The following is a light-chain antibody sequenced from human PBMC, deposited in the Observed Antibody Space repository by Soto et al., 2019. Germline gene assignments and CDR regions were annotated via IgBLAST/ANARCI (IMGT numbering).Light chain of an antibody. V-gene: IGKV1-39*01. CDR2: GAS. CDR1: QTMNIF. CDR3: HQSHRSPRT. Sequence: DLQLTQSPSSLSASVGDRVTITCRASQTMNIFLNWYQQKPGKAPNLLIHGASTLASGVPSRFSGSGSGTDFTLTISGLQPDDFATYYCHQSHRSPRTFGQGTKVEI. J-gene: IGKJ1*01.